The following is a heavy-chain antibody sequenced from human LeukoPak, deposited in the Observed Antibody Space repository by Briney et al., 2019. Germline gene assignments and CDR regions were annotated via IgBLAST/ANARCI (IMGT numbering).Heavy chain of an antibody. Sequence: GGSLRLSCAASGFTFSSYEMNWVRQAPGRGLEWVSYISSSGSTIYYADSVKGRFTISRDNANNSLYLQMNSLRAEDTAVYYCAKGSVPVVAMNAFEIWGQGTMVTVSS. CDR2: ISSSGSTI. CDR1: GFTFSSYE. D-gene: IGHD2-2*01. V-gene: IGHV3-48*03. J-gene: IGHJ3*02. CDR3: AKGSVPVVAMNAFEI.